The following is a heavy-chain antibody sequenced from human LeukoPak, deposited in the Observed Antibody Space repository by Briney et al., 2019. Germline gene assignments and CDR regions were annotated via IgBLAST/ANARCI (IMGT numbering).Heavy chain of an antibody. CDR2: IYPGDSNT. CDR3: ARPYGSGSYYFGY. J-gene: IGHJ4*02. CDR1: GYTFTSYW. D-gene: IGHD3-10*01. Sequence: AESLNISSKGSGYTFTSYWIGWVRPMPGKGLEWMGIIYPGDSNTRYSTSFQGQVTISADKSISTAYLQWSSLEASDTAMYYCARPYGSGSYYFGYGGQGTLVTVS. V-gene: IGHV5-51*01.